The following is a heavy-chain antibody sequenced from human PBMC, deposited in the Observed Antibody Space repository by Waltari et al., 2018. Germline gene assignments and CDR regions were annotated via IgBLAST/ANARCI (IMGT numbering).Heavy chain of an antibody. CDR2: IYPGDADT. Sequence: EVQLVQSGAEVKKPGESLKISCKGSGYSFTSYWIGWVRQMPGKGLEWLGIIYPGDADTRDSPALQGQVTSSADKAISTAYLQWSSLKAADTAMYYCARLGWELGDYNWFDPWGQGTLVTVSS. CDR1: GYSFTSYW. J-gene: IGHJ5*02. D-gene: IGHD1-26*01. V-gene: IGHV5-51*01. CDR3: ARLGWELGDYNWFDP.